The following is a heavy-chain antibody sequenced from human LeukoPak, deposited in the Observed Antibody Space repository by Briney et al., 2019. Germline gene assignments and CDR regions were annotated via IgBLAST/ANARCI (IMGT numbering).Heavy chain of an antibody. V-gene: IGHV4-59*08. D-gene: IGHD5-12*01. CDR2: IYYSGST. Sequence: PSETLSLTGTVSGGSLSSYYWSWIRQPPGKGLEWIGYIYYSGSTNYNPSLKSQVTIPVDMSKNQFSLKLSSVTAADTAVYYCARQSGNGYSGYDFQAFDIWGQGTMVTVSS. CDR3: ARQSGNGYSGYDFQAFDI. J-gene: IGHJ3*02. CDR1: GGSLSSYY.